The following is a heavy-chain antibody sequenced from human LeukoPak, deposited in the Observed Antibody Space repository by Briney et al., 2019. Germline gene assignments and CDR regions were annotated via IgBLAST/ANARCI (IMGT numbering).Heavy chain of an antibody. CDR3: AGGQAMGLHYYYYGMDV. J-gene: IGHJ6*02. CDR1: GFTFSSYE. D-gene: IGHD5-18*01. Sequence: GGSLRLSCAASGFTFSSYEMNRVRQAPGKGLEWVSYISSSGSTIYYADSVKGRFTISRDNAKNSLYLQMNSLRAEDTAVYYCAGGQAMGLHYYYYGMDVWGQGTTVTVSS. V-gene: IGHV3-48*03. CDR2: ISSSGSTI.